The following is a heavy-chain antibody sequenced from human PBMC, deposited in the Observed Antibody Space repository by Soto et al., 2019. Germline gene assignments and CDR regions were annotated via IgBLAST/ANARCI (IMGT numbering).Heavy chain of an antibody. CDR3: ARGNGNWRNAFEI. J-gene: IGHJ3*02. Sequence: GGSLRLSCAASGFTFSSYGMHWVRQAPGKGLEWVAVIWYDGSNKYYADSVKGRFTISRDNAKNTLYLQMSSLRAEDTAMYYCARGNGNWRNAFEIWGQGTMVTVSS. CDR1: GFTFSSYG. D-gene: IGHD1-1*01. V-gene: IGHV3-33*01. CDR2: IWYDGSNK.